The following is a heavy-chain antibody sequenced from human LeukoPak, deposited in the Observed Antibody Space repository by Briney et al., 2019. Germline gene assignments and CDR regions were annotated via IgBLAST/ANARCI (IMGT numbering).Heavy chain of an antibody. Sequence: PSETLSLTCTVSGGSISSRSYYWGWIRKPPGKGLEWIGNIYYSGSTYYNPSLKSRVTISVDTSKNQFSPKLSSVTAADTAVYYCARLDSVSDGDYWGQGTLVTVSS. CDR2: IYYSGST. V-gene: IGHV4-39*01. J-gene: IGHJ4*02. D-gene: IGHD2-2*03. CDR3: ARLDSVSDGDY. CDR1: GGSISSRSYY.